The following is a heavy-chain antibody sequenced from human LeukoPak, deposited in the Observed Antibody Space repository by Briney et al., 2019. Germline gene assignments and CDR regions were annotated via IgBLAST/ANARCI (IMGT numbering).Heavy chain of an antibody. Sequence: SVKVSCKASGGTFSSYAISWVRQAPGQGLEWMGGIIPIFGTANYAQKFQGRVTITADESTSTAYMELSSLRSEDTAVYYCARKQQLEVGFDYWGQGTLVTVSS. V-gene: IGHV1-69*13. J-gene: IGHJ4*02. CDR2: IIPIFGTA. CDR1: GGTFSSYA. D-gene: IGHD6-13*01. CDR3: ARKQQLEVGFDY.